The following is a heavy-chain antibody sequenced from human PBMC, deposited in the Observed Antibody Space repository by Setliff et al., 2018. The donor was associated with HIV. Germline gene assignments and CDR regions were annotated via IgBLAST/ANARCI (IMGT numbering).Heavy chain of an antibody. V-gene: IGHV3-43*01. J-gene: IGHJ4*02. Sequence: GSLRLSCAASGFTFSSYAMHWVRQAPGKGLEWVPIISWDGGNTYYADSVKGRFTISRDNSKNSLYLQMNSLRTEDTALYYCVKNIGGYSSSSVFDYWGQGTLVTVSS. CDR1: GFTFSSYA. D-gene: IGHD6-6*01. CDR2: ISWDGGNT. CDR3: VKNIGGYSSSSVFDY.